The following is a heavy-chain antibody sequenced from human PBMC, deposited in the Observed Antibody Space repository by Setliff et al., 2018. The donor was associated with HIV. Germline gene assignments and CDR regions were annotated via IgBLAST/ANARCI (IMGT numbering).Heavy chain of an antibody. CDR3: ARQNRYYYGSGSFHNWFDP. Sequence: GASVMVSCKASGGTFSSYAISWVRQAPGQGLEWMGGIIPILGIANYAQKFQGRVTITADKSTSTAYMELSSLRSEDTAVYYCARQNRYYYGSGSFHNWFDPWGQGTLVTVSS. CDR1: GGTFSSYA. V-gene: IGHV1-69*10. D-gene: IGHD3-10*01. J-gene: IGHJ5*02. CDR2: IIPILGIA.